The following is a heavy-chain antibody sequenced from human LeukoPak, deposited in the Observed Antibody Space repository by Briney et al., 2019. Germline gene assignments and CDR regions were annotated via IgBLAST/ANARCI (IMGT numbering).Heavy chain of an antibody. D-gene: IGHD1-26*01. CDR2: ISYDGSNK. CDR3: ARDEGARLATYYFDY. CDR1: GFTFSSYA. J-gene: IGHJ4*02. V-gene: IGHV3-30-3*01. Sequence: GRSLRLSCAASGFTFSSYAMHWVRQAPGKGLEWVAVISYDGSNKYYADSVKGRFTISRDNSKNTLYLQMNSLRAEDTAVYYCARDEGARLATYYFDYWGQGTLVTVSS.